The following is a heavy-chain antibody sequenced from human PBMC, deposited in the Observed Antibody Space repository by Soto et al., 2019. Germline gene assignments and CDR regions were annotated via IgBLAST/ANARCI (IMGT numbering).Heavy chain of an antibody. J-gene: IGHJ4*02. CDR1: GGTFSSYA. CDR3: VRDSGAKLSSS. V-gene: IGHV1-69*13. D-gene: IGHD6-13*01. Sequence: SVKVSCKASGGTFSSYAISWVRQAPGQGLEWMGGIVPIYRTADYAQKFQGRVTITADESARTSYMELRSLKSQDMAVYYCVRDSGAKLSSSWGQGTLVTVSS. CDR2: IVPIYRTA.